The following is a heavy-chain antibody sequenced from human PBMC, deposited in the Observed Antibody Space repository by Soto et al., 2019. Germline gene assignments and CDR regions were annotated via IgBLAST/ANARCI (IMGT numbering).Heavy chain of an antibody. CDR3: ARFNRYYDYVWGSYRPSLLGY. J-gene: IGHJ4*02. D-gene: IGHD3-16*02. CDR1: GGSFSGYY. V-gene: IGHV4-34*01. Sequence: PSETLSLTCAVYGGSFSGYYWSWIRQPPGKGLEWIGEINHSGSTNYNPSLKSRVTISVDTSKNQFSLKLSSVTAADTAVHYCARFNRYYDYVWGSYRPSLLGYWGQGTLVTVSS. CDR2: INHSGST.